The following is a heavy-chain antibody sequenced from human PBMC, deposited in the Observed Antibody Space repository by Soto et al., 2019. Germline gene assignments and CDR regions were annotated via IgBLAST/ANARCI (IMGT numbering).Heavy chain of an antibody. V-gene: IGHV3-23*01. D-gene: IGHD6-13*01. CDR3: AKTEAGTPRYPCDY. J-gene: IGHJ4*02. CDR1: GFTFSSYA. Sequence: GGSLRLSCAASGFTFSSYAMSWVRQAPGKGLEWVSAISGSGGSTYYADSVKGRFTISRDNSKNTLYLQMNSLRAEDTAVYYCAKTEAGTPRYPCDYWGQGTLVTVSS. CDR2: ISGSGGST.